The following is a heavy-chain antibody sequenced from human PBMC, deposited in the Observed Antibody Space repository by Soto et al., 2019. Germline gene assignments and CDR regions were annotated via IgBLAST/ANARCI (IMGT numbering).Heavy chain of an antibody. CDR3: AAGEPLNY. CDR1: GFTFSNYG. V-gene: IGHV3-33*01. D-gene: IGHD3-16*01. CDR2: IWYDGSNN. J-gene: IGHJ4*02. Sequence: QMQLVESGGGVVQPGRSLRLSCAASGFTFSNYGMHWVRQAPGKGLEWVAIIWYDGSNNYYADSVRGRFTIARDNSKNTVYLQMNSRRAEDTAMYYCAAGEPLNYRCQGTLGTVSA.